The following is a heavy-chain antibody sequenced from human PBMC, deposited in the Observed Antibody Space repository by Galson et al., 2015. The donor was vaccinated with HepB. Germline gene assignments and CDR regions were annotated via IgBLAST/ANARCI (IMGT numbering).Heavy chain of an antibody. CDR1: GYSFTSNG. Sequence: SVKVSCKAYGYSFTSNGISWVRQAPGQGLEWLGWISINSGNTNYAQRLQGRVTLTRDTSKNTAYMELRRRRSDNAAVYYCARDRLHSLDYWGQGTLVTVSS. CDR2: ISINSGNT. V-gene: IGHV1-18*04. CDR3: ARDRLHSLDY. J-gene: IGHJ4*02.